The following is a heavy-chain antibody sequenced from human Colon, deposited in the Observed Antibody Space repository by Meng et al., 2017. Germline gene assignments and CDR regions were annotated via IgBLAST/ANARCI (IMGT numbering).Heavy chain of an antibody. D-gene: IGHD6-19*01. CDR2: IYPDDSDT. V-gene: IGHV5-51*01. J-gene: IGHJ4*02. CDR3: ARQAGSSSGWYYFDF. Sequence: GESLKISCQGSGYTFNNYWIAWVRQMHGKGLEWMGIIYPDDSDTSYSPSFQGQVTISADRSVNTAYLQWSSLKASDEAMYFWARQAGSSSGWYYFDFWGQGTLVTVSS. CDR1: GYTFNNYW.